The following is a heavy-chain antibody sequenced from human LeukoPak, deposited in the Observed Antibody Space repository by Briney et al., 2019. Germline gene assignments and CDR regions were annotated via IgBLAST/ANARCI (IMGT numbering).Heavy chain of an antibody. CDR3: ARGDHVRIYAESSFDI. J-gene: IGHJ3*02. CDR1: GYTFTSYF. V-gene: IGHV1-46*01. CDR2: INPSGGNT. D-gene: IGHD5/OR15-5a*01. Sequence: GASVKVSCKASGYTFTSYFIHWVRQAPGQGLEWMGIINPSGGNTNYAQKFQGRVTMTRDTSTSTVYMELGSLRSEDTAVYYCARGDHVRIYAESSFDIWGQGTMVTVSS.